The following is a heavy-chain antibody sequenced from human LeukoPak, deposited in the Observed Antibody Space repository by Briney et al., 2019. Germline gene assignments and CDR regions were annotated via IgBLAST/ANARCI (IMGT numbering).Heavy chain of an antibody. CDR2: IKQDGSEK. J-gene: IGHJ4*02. CDR3: ARVYSGVYFDY. CDR1: GFTFSSYW. D-gene: IGHD1-26*01. Sequence: GGSLRLSCAASGFTFSSYWMSWVRQAPGKGLEWVANIKQDGSEKYYVDSVKGRFTISRDNAKNSLYLQMNSLRVEDTAVYYCARVYSGVYFDYWGQGTQVTVSS. V-gene: IGHV3-7*04.